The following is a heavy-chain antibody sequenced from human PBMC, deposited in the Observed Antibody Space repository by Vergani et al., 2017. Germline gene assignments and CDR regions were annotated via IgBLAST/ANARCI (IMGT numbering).Heavy chain of an antibody. D-gene: IGHD1-26*01. V-gene: IGHV3-30-3*01. Sequence: QVQLVESGGGVVQPGRSLRLSCAASGFTFSSYAMHWVRPAPGKGLEWVAVISYDGSNKYYADSVKGRFTISRDNSKNTLYLQMNSLRAEDTAVYYCARDLFKLELLYWFDPWGQGTLVTVSS. CDR3: ARDLFKLELLYWFDP. CDR2: ISYDGSNK. J-gene: IGHJ5*02. CDR1: GFTFSSYA.